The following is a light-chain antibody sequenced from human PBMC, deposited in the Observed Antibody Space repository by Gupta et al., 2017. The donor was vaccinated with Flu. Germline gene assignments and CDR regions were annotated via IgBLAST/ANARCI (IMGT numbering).Light chain of an antibody. Sequence: IVMTQSPATLSVSPGERATLSCRASKSVSSNLAWYQQKPGQAPRLLIYGASTRATGIPARFSGSGSGTEFTLTISSLQSEDFAVYYCQQYNNWAPWTFGQGTKVEIK. CDR1: KSVSSN. CDR3: QQYNNWAPWT. CDR2: GAS. J-gene: IGKJ1*01. V-gene: IGKV3-15*01.